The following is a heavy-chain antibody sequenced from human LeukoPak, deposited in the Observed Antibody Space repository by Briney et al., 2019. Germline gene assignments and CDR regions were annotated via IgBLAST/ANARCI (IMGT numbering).Heavy chain of an antibody. D-gene: IGHD6-6*01. CDR3: ARDLGTSIAARPPGY. V-gene: IGHV3-21*01. Sequence: PGGSLRLSCAASGFTFSSYSMNWVRQAPGKGLEWVSSISSSSSYIYYADSVKGRFNISRDNAKNSLYLQMNSLRAEDTAVYYCARDLGTSIAARPPGYWGQGTLVTVSS. CDR2: ISSSSSYI. CDR1: GFTFSSYS. J-gene: IGHJ4*02.